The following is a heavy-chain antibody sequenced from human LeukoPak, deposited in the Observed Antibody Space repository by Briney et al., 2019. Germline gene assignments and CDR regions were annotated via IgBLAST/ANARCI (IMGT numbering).Heavy chain of an antibody. Sequence: ASVKLSCTASGYTFTGYYMHWVRQAPGQGLEWMGWINPNSGGTNYAQKFQGRVTMTRDTSISTAYMELSRLRSDDTAVYYCARGAARSHVHYYYYMDVWGKGTRVTVSS. CDR3: ARGAARSHVHYYYYMDV. CDR1: GYTFTGYY. J-gene: IGHJ6*03. D-gene: IGHD6-6*01. V-gene: IGHV1-2*02. CDR2: INPNSGGT.